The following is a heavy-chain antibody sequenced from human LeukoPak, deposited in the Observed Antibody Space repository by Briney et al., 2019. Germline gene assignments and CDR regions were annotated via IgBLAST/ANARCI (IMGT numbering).Heavy chain of an antibody. Sequence: GGSLRLSCAASGFTVSSNYMSWVRQAPGKGLEWVSVIYSGGSTYYADSVKGRFTISRDNSKNTLYLQMNSLRAEDTAVYYCARDATYCTNGVCYTVDYWGQGTLVTVSS. J-gene: IGHJ4*02. D-gene: IGHD2-8*01. V-gene: IGHV3-66*01. CDR1: GFTVSSNY. CDR3: ARDATYCTNGVCYTVDY. CDR2: IYSGGST.